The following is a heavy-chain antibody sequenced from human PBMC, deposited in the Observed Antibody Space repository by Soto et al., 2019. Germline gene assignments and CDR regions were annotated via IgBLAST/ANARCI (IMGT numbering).Heavy chain of an antibody. Sequence: EVQLVESGGGLVKPGGSLRLSCAASGFTFSSYSMNWVRQAPGKGLEWVSSISSSSSYIYYADSVKGRFTISRDNAKNSLYLQMNSLRAEDTAVYYCAREGSSSQLLPFDYWGQGTLVTVSS. CDR1: GFTFSSYS. J-gene: IGHJ4*02. V-gene: IGHV3-21*01. CDR2: ISSSSSYI. D-gene: IGHD6-6*01. CDR3: AREGSSSQLLPFDY.